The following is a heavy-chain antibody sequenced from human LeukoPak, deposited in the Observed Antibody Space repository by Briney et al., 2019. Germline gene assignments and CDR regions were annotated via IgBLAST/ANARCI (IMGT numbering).Heavy chain of an antibody. D-gene: IGHD7-27*01. CDR1: GFTFSSYA. CDR2: TSDRGDYT. Sequence: PGGSLRLSCAASGFTFSSYAMSWVRQVPGKGLEWVSGTSDRGDYTYYADSVKGRFTISRDNSKNTLYLQMNSLRAEDTAVYYCAKYLLGMAADYWGQGTLVTVSS. J-gene: IGHJ4*02. V-gene: IGHV3-23*01. CDR3: AKYLLGMAADY.